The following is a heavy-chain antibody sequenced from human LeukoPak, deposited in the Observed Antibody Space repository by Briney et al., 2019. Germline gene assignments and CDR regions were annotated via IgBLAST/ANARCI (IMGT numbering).Heavy chain of an antibody. CDR1: DGSISSYY. CDR2: IYYCGST. CDR3: ANYYYDSSGYYYFDY. Sequence: SETLSLTCTVSDGSISSYYWSWIRQPPGKGLEWIGYIYYCGSTNYNPSLKSRVTISVDTSKNQFSLKLSSVTAADTAVYYCANYYYDSSGYYYFDYWGQGTLVTVSS. V-gene: IGHV4-59*01. J-gene: IGHJ4*02. D-gene: IGHD3-22*01.